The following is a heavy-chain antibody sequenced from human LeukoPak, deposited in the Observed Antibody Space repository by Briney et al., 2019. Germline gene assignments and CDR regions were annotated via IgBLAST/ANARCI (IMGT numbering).Heavy chain of an antibody. CDR3: ARAPRQSSWYDS. J-gene: IGHJ5*01. D-gene: IGHD6-13*01. CDR1: GYSISSGYY. Sequence: SETLSLTCSVSGYSISSGYYWGWIRQPPGKGLEWIGTMYHSGSTYYTPSLQSRVTISIDTSTNEVSLRLTSVTATDTAVYFCARAPRQSSWYDSWGQGTLVTVSS. CDR2: MYHSGST. V-gene: IGHV4-38-2*02.